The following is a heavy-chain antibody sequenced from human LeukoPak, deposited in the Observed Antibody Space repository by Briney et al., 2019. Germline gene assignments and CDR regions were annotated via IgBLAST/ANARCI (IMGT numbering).Heavy chain of an antibody. CDR1: GGSISTTNYY. J-gene: IGHJ5*02. Sequence: SETLSLTCTVSGGSISTTNYYWGWIRQPPGKGPEWIGTIYYTGSTYYNPSLKSRVTISVDTSKNKFSLSLNSVTAADTAVYYCARHPNSWFDHWGQGTLVTVSS. V-gene: IGHV4-39*01. CDR2: IYYTGST. CDR3: ARHPNSWFDH.